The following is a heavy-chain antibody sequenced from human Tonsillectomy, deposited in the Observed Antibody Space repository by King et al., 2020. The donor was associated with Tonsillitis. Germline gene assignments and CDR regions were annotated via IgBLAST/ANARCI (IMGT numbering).Heavy chain of an antibody. D-gene: IGHD6-13*01. CDR1: GYTFSRYG. J-gene: IGHJ4*02. CDR2: ISTHNGRA. V-gene: IGHV1-18*04. Sequence: QLVQSGAEVKKPGASVKVSCKASGYTFSRYGVSWVRQAPGQGLEWMGWISTHNGRANYAQRLQGRVTLTTDTSTSTAYMELKSLRSDDTAVYYCARDYYSSPFDFWGQGTLVTVSS. CDR3: ARDYYSSPFDF.